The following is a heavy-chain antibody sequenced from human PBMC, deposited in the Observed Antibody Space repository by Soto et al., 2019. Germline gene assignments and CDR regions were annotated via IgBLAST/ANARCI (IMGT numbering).Heavy chain of an antibody. CDR2: IIPILGIA. CDR1: GYTFSSYT. D-gene: IGHD2-15*01. J-gene: IGHJ6*02. CDR3: ARGKAGCSGGSCYSGYYYGMDV. V-gene: IGHV1-69*02. Sequence: GASVKVSCKASGYTFSSYTISWVRQAPGQGLEWMGRIIPILGIANYAQKFQGRVTITADKSTSTAYMELSSLRSEDTAVYYCARGKAGCSGGSCYSGYYYGMDVWGQGTTATVSS.